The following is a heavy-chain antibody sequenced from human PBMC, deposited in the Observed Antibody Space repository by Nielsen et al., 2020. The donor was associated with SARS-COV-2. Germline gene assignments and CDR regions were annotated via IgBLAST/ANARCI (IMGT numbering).Heavy chain of an antibody. D-gene: IGHD1-7*01. Sequence: ASVKVSCKASGYTFTGYYMHWVRQAPGQGLEWMGWINPNSGGTNYAQKFQGRVTMTRDTSISTAYMELSRLRSDDTAVYYCARVELPPSYYYYGKDVWGQGTTVTVSS. CDR2: INPNSGGT. CDR3: ARVELPPSYYYYGKDV. V-gene: IGHV1-2*02. CDR1: GYTFTGYY. J-gene: IGHJ6*02.